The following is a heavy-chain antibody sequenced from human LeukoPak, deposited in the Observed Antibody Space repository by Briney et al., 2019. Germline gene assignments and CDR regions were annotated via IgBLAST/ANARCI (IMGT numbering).Heavy chain of an antibody. V-gene: IGHV4-34*01. J-gene: IGHJ5*02. CDR3: ARVGLPYYYGSGSYYNKANWFDP. CDR2: INHSGST. CDR1: GGSFSGYY. D-gene: IGHD3-10*01. Sequence: SGTLSLTCAVYGGSFSGYYWSWIRQPPGKGLEWIGEINHSGSTNYNPSLKSRVTISVDTSKTQFSLELSSVTAADTAVYYCARVGLPYYYGSGSYYNKANWFDPWGQGTLVTVSS.